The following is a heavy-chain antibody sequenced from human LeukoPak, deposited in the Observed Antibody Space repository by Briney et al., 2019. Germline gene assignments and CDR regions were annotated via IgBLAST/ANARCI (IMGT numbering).Heavy chain of an antibody. Sequence: GGSLRLSCAASGFTVSSNYMSWVRQAPGKGLEWVSVIYSGGSTYYADSVKGRFTISRDNSKNTLYLQMNSLRAEDTAVYYCARESYYDSSGYHSSDYWGQGTLVTVSS. CDR1: GFTVSSNY. J-gene: IGHJ4*02. CDR2: IYSGGST. CDR3: ARESYYDSSGYHSSDY. D-gene: IGHD3-22*01. V-gene: IGHV3-66*01.